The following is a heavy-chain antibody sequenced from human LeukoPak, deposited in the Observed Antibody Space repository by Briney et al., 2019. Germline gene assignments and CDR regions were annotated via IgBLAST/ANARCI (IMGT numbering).Heavy chain of an antibody. V-gene: IGHV2-5*02. D-gene: IGHD3-22*01. CDR1: WFSLRNRRGA. Sequence: GPTLVNPTQTLTLTCTFYWFSLRNRRGAVGWIRQPLAKALGCLVHIYWDDDKRYSPSQKTRLTITKDTSKNQVVLTMTNMDPVDTGTYYCARLYYYDRSGNFRVLDYWGQGTQVTVS. J-gene: IGHJ4*02. CDR3: ARLYYYDRSGNFRVLDY. CDR2: IYWDDDK.